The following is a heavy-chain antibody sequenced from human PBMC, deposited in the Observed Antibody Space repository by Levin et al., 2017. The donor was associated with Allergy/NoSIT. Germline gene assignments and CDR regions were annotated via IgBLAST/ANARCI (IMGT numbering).Heavy chain of an antibody. V-gene: IGHV3-48*01. D-gene: IGHD3-22*01. CDR3: ARDLFSPLTSITMIVVAPWYYYGMDV. Sequence: GGSLRLSCAASGFTFSSYSMNWVRQAPGKGLEWVSYISSSSSTIYYADSVKGRFTISRDNAKNSLYLQMNSLRAEDTAVYYCARDLFSPLTSITMIVVAPWYYYGMDVWGQGTTVTVSS. CDR1: GFTFSSYS. J-gene: IGHJ6*02. CDR2: ISSSSSTI.